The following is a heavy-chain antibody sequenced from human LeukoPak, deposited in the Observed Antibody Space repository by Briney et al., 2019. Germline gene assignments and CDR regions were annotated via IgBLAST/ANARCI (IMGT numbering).Heavy chain of an antibody. Sequence: PGGFLRLSCAAPGFTFSSYAMAWVRQAPGKGLESVSSINSHADSPYYADSLKVRFTISRDNSKSTLYLQMHSLRAEDTAVYNCAKDEIAMVRGAYDYWGQGTLVTVSS. V-gene: IGHV3-23*01. J-gene: IGHJ4*02. CDR2: INSHADSP. CDR3: AKDEIAMVRGAYDY. D-gene: IGHD3-10*01. CDR1: GFTFSSYA.